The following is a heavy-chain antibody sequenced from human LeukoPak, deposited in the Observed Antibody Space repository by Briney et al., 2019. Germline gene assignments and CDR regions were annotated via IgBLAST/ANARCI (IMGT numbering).Heavy chain of an antibody. CDR3: ARDGSDNWGLFDN. J-gene: IGHJ4*02. Sequence: SETLSLTCSVSGGSISGTSYCWGWIRQPPGKGPEWVGSHYHTGRIYHNPSLNSRVTISVDTSKNQFSLKLSSVTDADTAVYYCARDGSDNWGLFDNWGRGTLVTVSS. CDR2: HYHTGRI. CDR1: GGSISGTSYC. D-gene: IGHD1-1*01. V-gene: IGHV4-39*07.